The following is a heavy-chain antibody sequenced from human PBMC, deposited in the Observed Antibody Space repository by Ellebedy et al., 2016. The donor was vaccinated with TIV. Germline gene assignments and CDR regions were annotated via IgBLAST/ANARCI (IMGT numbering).Heavy chain of an antibody. V-gene: IGHV3-43*01. CDR3: AKDIRSLYGMDV. Sequence: PGGSLRLSCAASGFTFDDYTMHWVRQAPGKGLEWVSLISWDGGSTYYADPVKGRITISRDNSKNSLYLQMNSLRTEETALYYCAKDIRSLYGMDVWGQGTTVTVSS. CDR1: GFTFDDYT. D-gene: IGHD3-10*01. J-gene: IGHJ6*02. CDR2: ISWDGGST.